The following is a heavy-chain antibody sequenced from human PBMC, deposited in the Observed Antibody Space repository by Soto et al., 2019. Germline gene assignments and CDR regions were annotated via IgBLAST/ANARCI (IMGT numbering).Heavy chain of an antibody. CDR3: AAGYTTGLDAFDI. D-gene: IGHD6-13*01. J-gene: IGHJ3*02. CDR2: IFPGDSDT. CDR1: GYNFANYW. V-gene: IGHV5-51*01. Sequence: SLKISCKGSGYNFANYWIGWVRQMPGKGLEWMGMIFPGDSDTKNSPSLQGQITMSVDKSDSSAYLQWRSLKASDTAMYYCAAGYTTGLDAFDIWGQGTMVTVS.